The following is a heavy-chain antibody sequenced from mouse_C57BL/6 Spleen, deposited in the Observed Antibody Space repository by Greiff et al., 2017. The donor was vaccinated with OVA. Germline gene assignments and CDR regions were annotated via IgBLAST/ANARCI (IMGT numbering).Heavy chain of an antibody. Sequence: QVQLQQPGAELVMPGASVKLSCKASGYTFTSYWMHWVKQRPGQGLEWIGEIDPSDSYTNYNQKFKGKSTLTVDKSSSTAYMQLSSLTSEDSAVYYCANGETGTDYFDYWGQGTTLTVSS. CDR2: IDPSDSYT. D-gene: IGHD1-3*01. CDR3: ANGETGTDYFDY. V-gene: IGHV1-69*01. CDR1: GYTFTSYW. J-gene: IGHJ2*01.